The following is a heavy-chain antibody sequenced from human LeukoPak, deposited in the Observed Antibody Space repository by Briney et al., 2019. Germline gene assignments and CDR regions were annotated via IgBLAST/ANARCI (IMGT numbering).Heavy chain of an antibody. CDR2: INPNSGGT. D-gene: IGHD3-10*01. Sequence: ASVKVSCKASGYTFTSYYMHWVRQAPGQGLEWMGWINPNSGGTNYAQKFQGRVTMTRDTSISTAYMELSRLRSDDTAMYYCARDGGFYGSGSYYNEMGDWFDPWGQGTLVTVSS. CDR1: GYTFTSYY. V-gene: IGHV1-2*02. CDR3: ARDGGFYGSGSYYNEMGDWFDP. J-gene: IGHJ5*02.